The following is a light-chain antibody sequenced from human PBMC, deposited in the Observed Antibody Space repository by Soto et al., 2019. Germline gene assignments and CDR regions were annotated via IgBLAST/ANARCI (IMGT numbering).Light chain of an antibody. CDR2: GAS. Sequence: DIQMTQSPSTLSASVGDRVTITCRASQSNNNWLAWYQQKAGKAPKVLIYGASSLASGVPPRFSGGGSGTEFTLTISSLQPDDFATYYCQQYNGHFGGGTKVEI. CDR3: QQYNGH. J-gene: IGKJ4*01. CDR1: QSNNNW. V-gene: IGKV1-5*01.